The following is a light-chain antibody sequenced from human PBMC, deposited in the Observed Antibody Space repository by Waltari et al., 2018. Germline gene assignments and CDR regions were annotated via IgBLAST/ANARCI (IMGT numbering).Light chain of an antibody. CDR1: QSVVSY. Sequence: DIVLTQSPATLSLSPGERATLPCRASQSVVSYLAWYQQKPGQAPRLLIYDAFNRATGTPARFSGSGSGTDFTLTISSLEPEDFAVYYCQQRYSWPPITFGQGTRLEIK. CDR2: DAF. CDR3: QQRYSWPPIT. J-gene: IGKJ5*01. V-gene: IGKV3-11*01.